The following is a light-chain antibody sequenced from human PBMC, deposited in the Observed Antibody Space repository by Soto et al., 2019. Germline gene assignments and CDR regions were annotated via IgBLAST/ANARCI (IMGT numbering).Light chain of an antibody. J-gene: IGKJ2*01. CDR3: QHYNNWPFT. CDR1: QSVSSN. Sequence: EIVMTQSPATLSVSPGERATLSCRAGQSVSSNLAWYQQKPGQAPTLLIYGASARATGIPVRFSGSRSGTEFTLTISSLQSADFAVYYCQHYNNWPFTFGQGTKLEIK. CDR2: GAS. V-gene: IGKV3-15*01.